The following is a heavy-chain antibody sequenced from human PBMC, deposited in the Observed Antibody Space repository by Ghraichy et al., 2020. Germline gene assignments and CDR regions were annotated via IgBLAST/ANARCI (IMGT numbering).Heavy chain of an antibody. J-gene: IGHJ4*02. CDR2: ISYDGSNK. CDR1: GFTFNDYA. D-gene: IGHD3-3*01. Sequence: GESLRLSCAASGFTFNDYAMHWVRQAPGKGLEWVAFISYDGSNKDYADSVRGRFVISRDNVKNTLYLQMNSLRTEDTAVYFCAKDPTIFGMVVVDYWGQGTLVTASS. V-gene: IGHV3-30*18. CDR3: AKDPTIFGMVVVDY.